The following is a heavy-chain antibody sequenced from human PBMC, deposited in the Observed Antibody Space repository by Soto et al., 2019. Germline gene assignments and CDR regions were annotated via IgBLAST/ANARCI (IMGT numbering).Heavy chain of an antibody. CDR1: GFSLTTRGVG. D-gene: IGHD5-18*01. CDR3: AHRPRGYSYHFAY. V-gene: IGHV2-5*02. J-gene: IGHJ4*02. CDR2: IYWDDDE. Sequence: QITLKESGPTLVKPTQTLTLTCTFSGFSLTTRGVGVGWIRQPPGRALEWLALIYWDDDEGYSPSLKSRLTITKDTTKNQLLPTMTHMDPVDTATYYCAHRPRGYSYHFAYWGQGTLVTVSS.